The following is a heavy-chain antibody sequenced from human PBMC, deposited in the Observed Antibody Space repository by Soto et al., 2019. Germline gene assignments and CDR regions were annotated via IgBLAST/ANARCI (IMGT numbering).Heavy chain of an antibody. CDR2: ISDYNGNT. D-gene: IGHD2-8*01. CDR1: GYAFSGYR. V-gene: IGHV1-18*01. J-gene: IGHJ5*01. Sequence: QVQLVQSGAEMKQPGASVKVSCKTSGYAFSGYRLSWVRQGPGQGLEWMGWISDYNGNTDYAQKFQGRVTMTTDTSTSKAYMELRSLRSDDTAVYYCARDLGPPNWFDSWGQGTLVTVSS. CDR3: ARDLGPPNWFDS.